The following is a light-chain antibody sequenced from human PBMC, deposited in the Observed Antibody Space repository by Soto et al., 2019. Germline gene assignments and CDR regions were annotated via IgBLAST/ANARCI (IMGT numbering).Light chain of an antibody. J-gene: IGLJ2*01. V-gene: IGLV3-1*01. Sequence: SYELTQPPSVSVSPGQTANITCSGDKLGDKYACWYQQKPGQSPVLVIYQDSKRPSGIPERFSGSNSGNTATLTISGTQAMDEADYYCQAWDSSTGEVFGGGTKLTVL. CDR1: KLGDKY. CDR3: QAWDSSTGEV. CDR2: QDS.